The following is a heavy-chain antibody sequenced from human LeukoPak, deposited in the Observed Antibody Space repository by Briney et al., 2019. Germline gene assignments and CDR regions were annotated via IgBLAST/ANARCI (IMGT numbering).Heavy chain of an antibody. D-gene: IGHD1-26*01. CDR3: AKDPGEWELLGFN. CDR1: GFTFSGSA. CDR2: ISGSGGST. V-gene: IGHV3-23*01. Sequence: GGSLRLSCAASGFTFSGSAMHWVRQAPGKGLEWVSAISGSGGSTYYADSVKGRFTISRDNSKNTLYLQMNSLRAEDTAVYYCAKDPGEWELLGFNWGQGTLVTVSS. J-gene: IGHJ4*02.